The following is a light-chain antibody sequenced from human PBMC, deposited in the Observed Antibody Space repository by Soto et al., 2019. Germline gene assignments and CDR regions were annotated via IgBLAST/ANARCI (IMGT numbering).Light chain of an antibody. V-gene: IGKV3-20*01. Sequence: EIVLTQSPATLSLSPGERATLSCRASQTVSSSYLAWYQQKPGQAPRLLIYGASSRATGIPDRFSGRGSGTDFTLTISRLEPEDFALYYCQQYETSLWTFGQGKKVEIK. CDR3: QQYETSLWT. J-gene: IGKJ1*01. CDR1: QTVSSSY. CDR2: GAS.